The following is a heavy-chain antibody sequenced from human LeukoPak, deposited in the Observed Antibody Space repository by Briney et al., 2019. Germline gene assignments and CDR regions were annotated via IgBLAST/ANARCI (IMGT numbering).Heavy chain of an antibody. V-gene: IGHV4-31*03. CDR3: ARDRHSSGYYDY. J-gene: IGHJ4*02. CDR2: IHYSGST. Sequence: SQTLSLTCTVSGGSISSGGYYWSWIRQHPGKGLEWIGYIHYSGSTYYNPSLKSRVTISVDTSKNQFSLKLSSVTAADTAVYYCARDRHSSGYYDYWGQGTLVTVSS. D-gene: IGHD3-22*01. CDR1: GGSISSGGYY.